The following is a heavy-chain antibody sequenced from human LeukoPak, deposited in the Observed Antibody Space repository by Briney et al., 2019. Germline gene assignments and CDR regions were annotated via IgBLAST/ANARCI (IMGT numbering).Heavy chain of an antibody. CDR3: AREPSVVMGGWRAFDI. CDR1: GGTFSSYA. Sequence: SVKVSCKASGGTFSSYAISWVRQAPGQGLEWMGGIIPIFGTANYAQKFQGRVTITADESTSTAYMELSSLRSEDTAVYYCAREPSVVMGGWRAFDIWGQGTMVTVSS. D-gene: IGHD2-21*01. CDR2: IIPIFGTA. J-gene: IGHJ3*02. V-gene: IGHV1-69*13.